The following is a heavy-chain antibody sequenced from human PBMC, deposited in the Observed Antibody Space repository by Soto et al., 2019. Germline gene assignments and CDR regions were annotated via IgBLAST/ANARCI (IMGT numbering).Heavy chain of an antibody. D-gene: IGHD1-1*01. CDR1: GFSLTTSGVG. Sequence: QFTSKESGSTLVKPTQNLTLTCTFSGFSLTTSGVGVGWIRRPPGKALEWLALIYRDDDKRHSPSLKSRLTISKVTCKNLVVLRMADMHSAGTATYFRAHRSTRVTWKFDPWGQGPLVTVPP. J-gene: IGHJ5*02. V-gene: IGHV2-5*02. CDR3: AHRSTRVTWKFDP. CDR2: IYRDDDK.